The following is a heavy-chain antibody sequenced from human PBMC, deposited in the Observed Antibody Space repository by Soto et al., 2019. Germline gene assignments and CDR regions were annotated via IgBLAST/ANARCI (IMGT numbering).Heavy chain of an antibody. D-gene: IGHD3-3*01. CDR1: GFTFSNYA. V-gene: IGHV3-23*01. CDR2: ISGSGLFASPFT. Sequence: GGSLRLSCAASGFTFSNYAFSWVRQAPGKGLEWVSGISGSGLFASPFTYYADSVKGRFTISRDNSKNTLYLQMNSLRAEDTAVYYCAKDSIRFLEWFKVQYYFDYWGQGTLVTVS. J-gene: IGHJ4*02. CDR3: AKDSIRFLEWFKVQYYFDY.